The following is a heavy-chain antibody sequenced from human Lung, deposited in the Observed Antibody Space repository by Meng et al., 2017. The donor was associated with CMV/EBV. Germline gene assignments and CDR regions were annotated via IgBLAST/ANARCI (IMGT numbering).Heavy chain of an antibody. CDR2: IYPGDSDT. D-gene: IGHD3-22*01. Sequence: GGSXRLSCKGSGYSFTSYWIGWVRQMPGKGLEWMGIIYPGDSDTRYSPSFQGQVTISADKSISTAYLQWSSLKASDTAMYYCARTVKYYYDSSGLDPWGQGTXVTVSS. V-gene: IGHV5-51*01. CDR1: GYSFTSYW. CDR3: ARTVKYYYDSSGLDP. J-gene: IGHJ5*02.